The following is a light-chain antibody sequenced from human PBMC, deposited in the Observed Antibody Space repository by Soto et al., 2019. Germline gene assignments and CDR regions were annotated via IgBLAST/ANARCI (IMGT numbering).Light chain of an antibody. CDR3: SSYTSSSTWV. J-gene: IGLJ3*02. CDR2: EVS. Sequence: QSVLTQPASVSGSPGQSITISCTGTSSDVGGYKYVSWYQQHPGKAPKLMIYEVSNRPSGVSNRFSGSKSGNTASLTISGLQAEDEAYYYCSSYTSSSTWVFGGGTKVTVL. CDR1: SSDVGGYKY. V-gene: IGLV2-14*01.